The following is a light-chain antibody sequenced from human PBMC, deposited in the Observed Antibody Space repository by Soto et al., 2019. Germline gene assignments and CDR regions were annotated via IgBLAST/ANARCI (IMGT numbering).Light chain of an antibody. J-gene: IGKJ1*01. Sequence: IVMTQSPATLSVSPGQRATLSCRASQSVSTNLAWYQQKPGQAPRLLIYGASTRATGIPARFSGSGSGTECTLTSSGLQSDDFAVYYCQQYSNWPPWTFGQGTRVDFK. CDR1: QSVSTN. V-gene: IGKV3D-15*01. CDR3: QQYSNWPPWT. CDR2: GAS.